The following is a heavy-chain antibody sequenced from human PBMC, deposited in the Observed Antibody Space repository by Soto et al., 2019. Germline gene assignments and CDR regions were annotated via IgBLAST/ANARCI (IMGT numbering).Heavy chain of an antibody. CDR2: INPSGGST. J-gene: IGHJ3*02. V-gene: IGHV1-46*01. D-gene: IGHD3-9*01. CDR3: ARDLSLLRYFDWSTSAFDI. CDR1: GYTLPRYY. Sequence: GASVKVSRKASGYTLPRYYMHWVRQAPGQGLGWMGIINPSGGSTSYAQKFQGRVTMTRDTSTSTVYMELSSLRSEDTAVYYCARDLSLLRYFDWSTSAFDIWGQGTMVTVSS.